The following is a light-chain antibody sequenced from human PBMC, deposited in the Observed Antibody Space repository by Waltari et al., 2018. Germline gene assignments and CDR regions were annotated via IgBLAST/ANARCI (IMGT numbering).Light chain of an antibody. CDR2: EVS. J-gene: IGLJ2*01. V-gene: IGLV2-23*02. CDR3: CSYAGSGSSVV. CDR1: SSDVGNYNT. Sequence: QSALTQPASVSGSPGQSITIPCTGTSSDVGNYNTVSWYQQHPGKAPKLIIYEVSQRPSGVSNRFSGSKSGTTASLTISGLQAEDEADFYCCSYAGSGSSVVFGGGTKLTVL.